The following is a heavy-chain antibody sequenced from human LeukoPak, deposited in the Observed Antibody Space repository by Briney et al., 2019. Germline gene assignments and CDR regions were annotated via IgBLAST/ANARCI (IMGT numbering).Heavy chain of an antibody. V-gene: IGHV1-2*02. Sequence: ASVKVSCKASGYTFTGYYMHWVRQAPGQGLEWMGWINPNSGGTNYAQKFQGRVTMTRNTSISTAYMELSSLRSEDTAVYYCARGNGYSYGFPFDYWGQGTLVTVSS. CDR3: ARGNGYSYGFPFDY. J-gene: IGHJ4*02. CDR1: GYTFTGYY. D-gene: IGHD5-18*01. CDR2: INPNSGGT.